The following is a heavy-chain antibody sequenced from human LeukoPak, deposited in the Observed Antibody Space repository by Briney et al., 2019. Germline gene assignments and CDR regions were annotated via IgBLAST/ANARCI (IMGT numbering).Heavy chain of an antibody. V-gene: IGHV3-48*02. CDR2: ISSSSSTI. CDR1: GFTFSTYW. J-gene: IGHJ4*02. CDR3: ARGHRSCYDY. Sequence: GGSLRLSCAASGFTFSTYWMSWVRQAPGKGLEWVSYISSSSSTIYYADSVKGRFTISRDNAKNSLYLQMNSLRDEDTAVYYCARGHRSCYDYWGQGTLVTVSS. D-gene: IGHD2-15*01.